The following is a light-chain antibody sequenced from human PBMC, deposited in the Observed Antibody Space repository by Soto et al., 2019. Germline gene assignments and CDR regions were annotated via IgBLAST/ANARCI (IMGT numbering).Light chain of an antibody. CDR1: QSISSY. V-gene: IGKV3-11*01. Sequence: EIVLTQSPSTLSLSPGERATLSCGASQSISSYLAWYQQKPGLAPRLLIYDASSRATGIPARFSGSGSGTDFTLTISSLEPEDFAVYYCQQRSNWPRTFGQGTKVAIK. J-gene: IGKJ1*01. CDR2: DAS. CDR3: QQRSNWPRT.